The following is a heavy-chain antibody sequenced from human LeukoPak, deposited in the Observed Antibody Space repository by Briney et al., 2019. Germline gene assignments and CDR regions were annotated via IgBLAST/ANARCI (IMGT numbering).Heavy chain of an antibody. Sequence: SETLSLTCTVSGGSVSNYYWSWIRQSPGKGLEWIGYIYYTETSYNPSLKSRVTISADTSKNQFSLKLSSVTAADTAVYYCARTRYYYNSRSYGAPYYFDYWGQGTLVTVSS. CDR1: GGSVSNYY. V-gene: IGHV4-59*08. D-gene: IGHD3-10*01. CDR3: ARTRYYYNSRSYGAPYYFDY. J-gene: IGHJ4*02. CDR2: IYYTET.